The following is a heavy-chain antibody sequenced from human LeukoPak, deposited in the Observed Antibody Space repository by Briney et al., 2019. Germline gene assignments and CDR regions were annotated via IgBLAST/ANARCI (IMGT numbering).Heavy chain of an antibody. Sequence: SETLSLTCTVSGGSISSYYWSWIRQPPGKGLEWIGYIYYSGGTNYNPSLKSRVTISVDTSKKQFSLRLSSVAAADTAVYYCARRGGDSSGNFDYWGQGTLVTVSS. D-gene: IGHD3-22*01. V-gene: IGHV4-59*08. CDR2: IYYSGGT. CDR3: ARRGGDSSGNFDY. J-gene: IGHJ4*02. CDR1: GGSISSYY.